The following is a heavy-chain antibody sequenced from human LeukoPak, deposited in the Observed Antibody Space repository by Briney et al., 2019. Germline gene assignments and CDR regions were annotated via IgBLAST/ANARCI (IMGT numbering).Heavy chain of an antibody. CDR3: AREYCSGGSCWGGAFDI. CDR1: GGTISSYY. CDR2: IYYSGST. D-gene: IGHD2-15*01. Sequence: SETLSLTCTVSGGTISSYYWSWIRQPPGKGLEWIGYIYYSGSTNYNPSLKSRVTISVDTSKNQFSLKLSSVTAADTAVYYCAREYCSGGSCWGGAFDIWGQGTMVTVSS. J-gene: IGHJ3*02. V-gene: IGHV4-59*01.